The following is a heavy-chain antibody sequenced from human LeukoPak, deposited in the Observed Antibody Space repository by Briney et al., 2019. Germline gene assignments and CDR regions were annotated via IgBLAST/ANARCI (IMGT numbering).Heavy chain of an antibody. Sequence: ESLKISCKGSGYSFTSYWIGWVRQMPGKGLEWMGIIYPCDSDTRYSPSFQGQVTISADKSISTAYLQWSSLKASDTAMYYCARAEYDVVVVAATAWHYYYGMDVWGQGTTVTVSS. CDR3: ARAEYDVVVVAATAWHYYYGMDV. J-gene: IGHJ6*02. V-gene: IGHV5-51*01. CDR2: IYPCDSDT. D-gene: IGHD2-15*01. CDR1: GYSFTSYW.